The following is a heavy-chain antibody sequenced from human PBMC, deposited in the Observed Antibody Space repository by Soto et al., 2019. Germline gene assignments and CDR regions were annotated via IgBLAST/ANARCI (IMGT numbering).Heavy chain of an antibody. D-gene: IGHD2-2*01. J-gene: IGHJ5*02. CDR3: ARGGCSSTSCYLSRVLFDP. V-gene: IGHV4-59*01. Sequence: QVQLQESGPGLVKPSETLSLTCTVSGGSISSYYWSWIRQPPGKGLEWIGYIYYSGSTNYNPSLKSRVTISVDTSMNQFSLKLSSVTAADTAVYYCARGGCSSTSCYLSRVLFDPGVQGTLVTVSS. CDR2: IYYSGST. CDR1: GGSISSYY.